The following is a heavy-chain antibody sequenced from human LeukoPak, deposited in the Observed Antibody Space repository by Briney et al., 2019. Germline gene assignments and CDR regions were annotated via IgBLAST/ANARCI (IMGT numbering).Heavy chain of an antibody. D-gene: IGHD1-26*01. Sequence: GGSLRLSCAAYGFTFSTYAMTWVRQAPGKGLEGASGISTSGDRTYYADSVKGRFTISRDNSKNTLYLQMNSLRAEDTAEYYCARSAVGTSCCTAVDYWGQGTLVTVSS. CDR1: GFTFSTYA. V-gene: IGHV3-23*01. CDR3: ARSAVGTSCCTAVDY. J-gene: IGHJ4*02. CDR2: ISTSGDRT.